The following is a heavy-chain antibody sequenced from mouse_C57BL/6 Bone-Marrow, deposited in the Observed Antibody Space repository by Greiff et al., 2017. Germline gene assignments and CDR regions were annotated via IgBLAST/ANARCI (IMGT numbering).Heavy chain of an antibody. V-gene: IGHV5-4*01. Sequence: EVKLVESGGGLVKPGGSLKLSCAASGFTFSRYAMSWVRQTPEKRLEWVATISDGGSYTYYPDNVKGRFTISRDNAKNNLYLQMSHLKSEDTAMYYLAREDWDYDRYYYAMDYWGQGTSVTVSS. CDR3: AREDWDYDRYYYAMDY. CDR1: GFTFSRYA. CDR2: ISDGGSYT. D-gene: IGHD2-4*01. J-gene: IGHJ4*01.